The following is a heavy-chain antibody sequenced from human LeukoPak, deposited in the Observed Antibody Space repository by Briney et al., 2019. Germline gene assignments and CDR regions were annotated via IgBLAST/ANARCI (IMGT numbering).Heavy chain of an antibody. Sequence: SETLSLTCAVSGGSISSSNWWSWVRQPPGKGLEWIGEIYHSGNTNYNPSLKSRVTISVDKSKNQFSLKVRSVTAVDTAVYYCATAVPFQLVHWGQGILVTVSS. CDR3: ATAVPFQLVH. CDR2: IYHSGNT. CDR1: GGSISSSNW. V-gene: IGHV4-4*02. D-gene: IGHD6-13*01. J-gene: IGHJ4*02.